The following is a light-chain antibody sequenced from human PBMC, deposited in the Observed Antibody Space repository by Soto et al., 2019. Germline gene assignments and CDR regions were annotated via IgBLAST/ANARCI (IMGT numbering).Light chain of an antibody. V-gene: IGKV3-15*01. CDR1: QSVSTN. CDR3: QQYNNWPGT. Sequence: EIVMTQSPATLSVSPGERATLSCRASQSVSTNLAWYQQKPGQAPRLLIYGASTRATGIPARFRGRGSGTEFTLTISSLQSEDFAVYYCQQYNNWPGTFGQGTKVDIK. J-gene: IGKJ1*01. CDR2: GAS.